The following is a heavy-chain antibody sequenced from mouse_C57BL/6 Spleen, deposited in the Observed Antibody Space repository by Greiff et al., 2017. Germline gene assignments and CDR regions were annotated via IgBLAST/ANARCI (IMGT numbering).Heavy chain of an antibody. CDR1: GYTFTDYY. CDR2: INPYNGGT. J-gene: IGHJ1*03. CDR3: ARGSIGTDYWYFDV. Sequence: EVQLQQSGPVLVKPGASVKMSCKASGYTFTDYYMNWVKQSHGKSLEWIGVINPYNGGTSYNQKFKGKATLTVDKSSSTAYMELNSLTSEDSAVYYGARGSIGTDYWYFDVWGTGTTVTVSS. V-gene: IGHV1-19*01. D-gene: IGHD2-14*01.